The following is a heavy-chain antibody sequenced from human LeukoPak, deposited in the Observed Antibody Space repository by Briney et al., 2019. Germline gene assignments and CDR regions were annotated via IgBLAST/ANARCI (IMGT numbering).Heavy chain of an antibody. CDR1: GFTFNSYA. CDR2: ISYDGSNK. CDR3: AKNGLEFAYYYYYMDV. V-gene: IGHV3-30-3*02. D-gene: IGHD1-1*01. Sequence: GGSLRLSCAASGFTFNSYAMHWVRQAPGKGLEWVALISYDGSNKYYTDSVKGRFTISRDNSKNTLYLQMNSLRAEDTAVYYCAKNGLEFAYYYYYMDVWGKGTTVTVSS. J-gene: IGHJ6*03.